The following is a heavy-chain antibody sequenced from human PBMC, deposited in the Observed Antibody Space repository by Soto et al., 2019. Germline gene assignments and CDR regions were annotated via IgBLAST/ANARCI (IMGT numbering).Heavy chain of an antibody. CDR3: ARDHDILTVPPGY. CDR2: ISPNNGHT. D-gene: IGHD3-9*01. CDR1: GYSFGTYG. V-gene: IGHV1-18*04. J-gene: IGHJ4*02. Sequence: QVQLVQSGAEVKKPGASVKVSCQTSGYSFGTYGISWVRQAPGQGLEWLGWISPNNGHTNYAQIFEDRVTMTTDTSTRTAYMELRSLKSDDTAIYYCARDHDILTVPPGYWGQGTLVTVSS.